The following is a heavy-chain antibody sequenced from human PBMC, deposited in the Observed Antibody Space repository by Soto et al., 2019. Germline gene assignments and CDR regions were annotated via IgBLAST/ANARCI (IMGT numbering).Heavy chain of an antibody. V-gene: IGHV3-30*18. CDR2: ISSDGSDK. CDR3: AKDQGIAASHGID. D-gene: IGHD6-13*01. J-gene: IGHJ3*01. Sequence: QVQLVESGGGVVQPGTSLRLSCAASGFTFNNYGMHWVRQAPGTGLEWVAAISSDGSDKYYADSVKGRLTIYRDNSKNTLYLQMHSLRAEDTAVYYCAKDQGIAASHGIDWGQGTMVTVSS. CDR1: GFTFNNYG.